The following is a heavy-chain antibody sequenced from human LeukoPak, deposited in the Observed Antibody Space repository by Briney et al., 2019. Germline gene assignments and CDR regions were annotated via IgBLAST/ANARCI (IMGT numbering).Heavy chain of an antibody. CDR2: INHSGST. CDR3: ARCTSTSCYNFDY. V-gene: IGHV4-34*01. CDR1: GGSFSGYY. D-gene: IGHD2-2*02. Sequence: SETLSLTCAVYGGSFSGYYWSWIRQPPGKGLEWIGEINHSGSTNYNPSLKSRVAISVDTSKNQFSLKLSSVTAADTAVYYCARCTSTSCYNFDYWGQGALVTVSS. J-gene: IGHJ4*02.